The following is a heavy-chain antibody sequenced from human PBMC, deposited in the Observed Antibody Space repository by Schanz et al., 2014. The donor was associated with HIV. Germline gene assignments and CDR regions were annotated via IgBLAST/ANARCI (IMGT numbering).Heavy chain of an antibody. V-gene: IGHV3-30*03. CDR3: AREGGSSGHNGYFDY. Sequence: QVQLVESGGGMVLPGTSLRLSCAASGGTFSAHAFHWVRQAPGRGLEWVAVISHDGRSQFYGDSVKGRFIVSRDNRGNMVFLQMTSLRPEDAAVYYCAREGGSSGHNGYFDYWGQGTLVTVSS. CDR2: ISHDGRSQ. D-gene: IGHD6-19*01. CDR1: GGTFSAHA. J-gene: IGHJ4*02.